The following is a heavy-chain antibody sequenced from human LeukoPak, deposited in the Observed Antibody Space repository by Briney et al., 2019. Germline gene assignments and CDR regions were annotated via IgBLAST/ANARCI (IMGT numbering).Heavy chain of an antibody. V-gene: IGHV4-28*01. J-gene: IGHJ4*02. CDR2: IYYSGST. CDR3: ARNLKEYYFDY. D-gene: IGHD3-10*01. CDR1: GYSISSSNW. Sequence: SDTLSLTCAVSGYSISSSNWWGWIRQPPGKGLEWIGYIYYSGSTYYNPSLKSRVTMSVDTSKNQFSLELSSVTAVDTAVYYCARNLKEYYFDYWGQGTLVTVSS.